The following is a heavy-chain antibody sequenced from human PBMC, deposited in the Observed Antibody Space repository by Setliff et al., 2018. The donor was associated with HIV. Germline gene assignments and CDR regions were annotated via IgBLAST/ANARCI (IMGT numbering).Heavy chain of an antibody. CDR2: INTYNGHT. D-gene: IGHD5-12*01. CDR1: GYTFTNYG. Sequence: ASVKVSCKASGYTFTNYGISWVRQAPGQGLEWLGWINTYNGHTNSAQNFQGRVSMTSDTSTRTAYLEVKSLRSDDTAVYYCTRDPIQPAAAPIPFFDYWGQGALVTGSS. CDR3: TRDPIQPAAAPIPFFDY. V-gene: IGHV1-18*01. J-gene: IGHJ4*02.